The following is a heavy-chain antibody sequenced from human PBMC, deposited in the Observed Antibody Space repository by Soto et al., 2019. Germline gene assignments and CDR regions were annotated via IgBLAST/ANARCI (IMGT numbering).Heavy chain of an antibody. J-gene: IGHJ4*02. CDR1: GGTFSSYA. CDR2: IIPIFGTA. V-gene: IGHV1-69*13. D-gene: IGHD3-22*01. CDR3: ARAPMKYYDSSGYPGAAYFDY. Sequence: ASVKVSCKASGGTFSSYAISWVRQAPGQGLEWMGGIIPIFGTANYAQKFQGRVTITADESTSTAYMELSSLRSEDTAVYYCARAPMKYYDSSGYPGAAYFDYWGQGTLVTVSS.